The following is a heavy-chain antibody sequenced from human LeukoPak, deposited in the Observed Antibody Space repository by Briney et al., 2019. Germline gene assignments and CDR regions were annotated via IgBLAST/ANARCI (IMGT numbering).Heavy chain of an antibody. J-gene: IGHJ1*01. CDR1: GFTFSSYA. CDR3: AKGPYCSGGSCYSEYFQH. CDR2: IAYDASNE. V-gene: IGHV3-30*04. Sequence: GGSLRLSCAASGFTFSSYAMHWVRQAPGKGLEWVAVIAYDASNEYYTDSVKGRFTISRDNSKNTLYLQMNSLRAEDTAVYYCAKGPYCSGGSCYSEYFQHWGQGTLVTVSS. D-gene: IGHD2-15*01.